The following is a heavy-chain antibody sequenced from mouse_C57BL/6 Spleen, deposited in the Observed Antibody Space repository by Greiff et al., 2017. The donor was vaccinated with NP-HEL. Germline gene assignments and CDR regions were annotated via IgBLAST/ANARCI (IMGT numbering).Heavy chain of an antibody. J-gene: IGHJ3*01. V-gene: IGHV1-80*01. CDR3: ARGENYSGSSSFAY. Sequence: VQLQQSGAELVKPGASVKISCKASGYAFSSYWMNWVKQRPGKGLEWIGQIYPGDGDTNYNGKFKGKATLTADKSSSTAYMQPSSLTSEDSAVYFCARGENYSGSSSFAYWGQGTLVTVSA. CDR2: IYPGDGDT. D-gene: IGHD1-1*01. CDR1: GYAFSSYW.